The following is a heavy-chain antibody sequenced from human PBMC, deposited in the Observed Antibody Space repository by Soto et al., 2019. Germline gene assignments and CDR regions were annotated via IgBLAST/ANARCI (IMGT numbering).Heavy chain of an antibody. CDR3: ARGHQWLLHPFDY. D-gene: IGHD3-22*01. V-gene: IGHV4-34*01. J-gene: IGHJ4*02. CDR1: GGSFSGYY. CDR2: INHSGST. Sequence: SETLSLTCAVYGGSFSGYYWSWIRQPPGKGLEWIGEINHSGSTNYNPSLKSRVTISVDTSKNQFSLKLSSVTAADTAVYYCARGHQWLLHPFDYWGQGTLVTVSS.